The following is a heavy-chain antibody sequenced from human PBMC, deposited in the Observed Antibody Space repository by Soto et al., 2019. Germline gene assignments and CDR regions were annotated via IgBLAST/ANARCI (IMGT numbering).Heavy chain of an antibody. J-gene: IGHJ4*02. D-gene: IGHD1-1*01. CDR2: INAGNGNT. CDR1: GYTFTSYA. CDR3: ARDLETGTFDY. Sequence: QVPLVQSGAEVKKPGASVKVSCKASGYTFTSYAMHWVRQAPGQRLEWMGWINAGNGNTKYSQKFQGRVTITRDTSASTAYLELSSLRSEDTAVYYCARDLETGTFDYWGQGTLVTVSS. V-gene: IGHV1-3*01.